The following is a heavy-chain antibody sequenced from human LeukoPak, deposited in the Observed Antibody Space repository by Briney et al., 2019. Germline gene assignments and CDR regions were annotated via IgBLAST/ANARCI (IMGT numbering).Heavy chain of an antibody. J-gene: IGHJ6*04. V-gene: IGHV4-4*02. Sequence: SETLSLTCAVSGGSISSSNWWSWVRQPPGKGLEWIGEIYHSGSTNYNPSLKNRVTISVDKSKNQFSLKLSSVTAADTAVYYCARGHYDILTGYHYGMDVWGKGTTVTVSS. CDR1: GGSISSSNW. CDR2: IYHSGST. CDR3: ARGHYDILTGYHYGMDV. D-gene: IGHD3-9*01.